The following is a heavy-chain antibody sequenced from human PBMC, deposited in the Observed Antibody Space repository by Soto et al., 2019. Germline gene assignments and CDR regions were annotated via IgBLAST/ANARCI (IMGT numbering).Heavy chain of an antibody. Sequence: SETLSLTCTVSGGSISSYYWSWIRQPPGKGLEWIGYIYYSGSTNYNPSLKSRVTISVDTSKNQFSLKLGSVTAADTAVYYCARFKRPEYYFDYWGQGTLVTVSS. CDR3: ARFKRPEYYFDY. V-gene: IGHV4-59*08. CDR2: IYYSGST. D-gene: IGHD3-10*01. CDR1: GGSISSYY. J-gene: IGHJ4*02.